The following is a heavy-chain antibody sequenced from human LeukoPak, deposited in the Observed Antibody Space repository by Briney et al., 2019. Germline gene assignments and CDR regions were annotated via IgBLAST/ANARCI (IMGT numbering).Heavy chain of an antibody. CDR3: SVAFRANFDY. CDR1: GYNFTSYW. V-gene: IGHV5-51*01. Sequence: GESLKISCKGSGYNFTSYWIGWVRQMPGEGLEWMGIIYHGDSDISYNPSFQSQVTISADKSISTAYLQWSSLKASDTAIYYCSVAFRANFDYWGQGTLVTVSS. J-gene: IGHJ4*02. D-gene: IGHD3-10*01. CDR2: IYHGDSDI.